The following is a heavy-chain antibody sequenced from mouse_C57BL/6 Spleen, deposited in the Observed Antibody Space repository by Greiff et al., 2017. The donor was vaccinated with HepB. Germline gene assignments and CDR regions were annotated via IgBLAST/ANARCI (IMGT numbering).Heavy chain of an antibody. D-gene: IGHD1-1*02. CDR3: ARDGNYCDY. Sequence: DVQLVESGGGLVKPGGSLKLSCAASGFTFSSYAMSWVRQTPEKRLEWVATISDGGSYTYYPDNVKGRFTISRDNAKNNLYLQMSHLKSEDTAMYYCARDGNYCDYWGQGTTLTVSS. CDR1: GFTFSSYA. CDR2: ISDGGSYT. J-gene: IGHJ2*01. V-gene: IGHV5-4*01.